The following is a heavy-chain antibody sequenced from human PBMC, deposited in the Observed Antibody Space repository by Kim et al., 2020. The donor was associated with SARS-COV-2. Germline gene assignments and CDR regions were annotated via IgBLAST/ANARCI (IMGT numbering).Heavy chain of an antibody. D-gene: IGHD6-13*01. CDR1: GYTFTSYY. J-gene: IGHJ6*02. V-gene: IGHV1-46*01. Sequence: ASVKVSCKASGYTFTSYYMHWVRQAPGQGLEWMGIINPSGGSTSYAQKFQGRVTMTRDTSTSTVYMELSSLRSEDTAVYYCARDVRIAAAGPPYYGMDVWGQGTTVTVSS. CDR2: INPSGGST. CDR3: ARDVRIAAAGPPYYGMDV.